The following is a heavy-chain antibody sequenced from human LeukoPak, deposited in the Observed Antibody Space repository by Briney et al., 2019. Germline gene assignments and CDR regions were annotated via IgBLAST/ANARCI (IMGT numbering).Heavy chain of an antibody. D-gene: IGHD3-16*01. V-gene: IGHV3-30*18. CDR1: GFTFSSYG. CDR3: AKEQAQQPGGVGDAFDI. J-gene: IGHJ3*02. CDR2: ISYDGSNK. Sequence: GGSLRLSCAASGFTFSSYGMHWVRQAPGKGLEWVAVISYDGSNKYYADSVKGRFTISRDNSKNTLYLQMNSLRAEDTAVYYCAKEQAQQPGGVGDAFDIWGQGTMVTVSS.